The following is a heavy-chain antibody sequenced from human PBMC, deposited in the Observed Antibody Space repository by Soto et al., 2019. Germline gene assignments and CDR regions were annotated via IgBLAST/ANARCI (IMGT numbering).Heavy chain of an antibody. Sequence: RDSCGAAEFTSSSYWMSWVSQDPGKGLEWVANIKQDGSEKYYVDSVKGRFTISRDNAKNSLYLQMNSLRAEDTAVYYCARVNLWFGELGSIYYYYYMDVWGKGTTVTVSS. CDR2: IKQDGSEK. CDR1: EFTSSSYW. V-gene: IGHV3-7*01. CDR3: ARVNLWFGELGSIYYYYYMDV. D-gene: IGHD3-10*01. J-gene: IGHJ6*03.